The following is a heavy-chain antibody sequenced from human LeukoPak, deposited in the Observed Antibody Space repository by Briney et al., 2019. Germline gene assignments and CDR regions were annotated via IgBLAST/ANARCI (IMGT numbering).Heavy chain of an antibody. CDR3: ASTVGARSNRYFDY. D-gene: IGHD1-26*01. V-gene: IGHV3-23*01. CDR1: GVTFRSDA. J-gene: IGHJ4*02. Sequence: GGSLRLSCAASGVTFRSDAMSWGRQAPGKGLGWGSTISGSGGSTYYADSVKGRFTISRDNSKSTLYLQMNSLRAEDTAVYSCASTVGARSNRYFDYWGQGTLVTVSS. CDR2: ISGSGGST.